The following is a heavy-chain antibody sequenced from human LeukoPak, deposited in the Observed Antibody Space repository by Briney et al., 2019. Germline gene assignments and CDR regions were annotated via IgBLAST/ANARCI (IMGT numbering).Heavy chain of an antibody. CDR1: GYTFTDYY. J-gene: IGHJ6*02. Sequence: ASVKVSCRAPGYTFTDYYIHWVRQAPGQGLEWMGWIKLSGGDTIYAQKFQGRVTMTRDTSITTAYMELSRLTSDDTAVYYCGRDSSVEPGLSMDVWGQGTTVTVSS. D-gene: IGHD1-1*01. CDR3: GRDSSVEPGLSMDV. V-gene: IGHV1-2*02. CDR2: IKLSGGDT.